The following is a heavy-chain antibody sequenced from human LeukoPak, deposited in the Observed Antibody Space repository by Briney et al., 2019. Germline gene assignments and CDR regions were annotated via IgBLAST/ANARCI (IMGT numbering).Heavy chain of an antibody. V-gene: IGHV3-30-3*01. CDR3: TNGGIYTTGWYRTLAL. CDR1: GFSISSYA. CDR2: ISSRGNNK. J-gene: IGHJ3*01. Sequence: GSLRLSCAASGFSISSYAMHWVRQAPGRGLEWVAVISSRGNNKYYADSVKGRFTISRDNSKNTLFLRMNSLRDEDTAIYYCTNGGIYTTGWYRTLALWGQGTMVTVS. D-gene: IGHD6-19*01.